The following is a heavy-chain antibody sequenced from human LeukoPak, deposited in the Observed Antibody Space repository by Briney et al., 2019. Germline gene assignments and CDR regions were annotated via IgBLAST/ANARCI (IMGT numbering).Heavy chain of an antibody. Sequence: SETLSLTCTVSGGSISSSSYYWGWIRQPPGKGLEWIGSIYYSGSTYYNPSLKSRVTISVDTSKNQFSLKLSSVTAADTAVYYCARRASAGYYDFWSGYYNWFDPWGQGTLVTVSS. CDR1: GGSISSSSYY. CDR3: ARRASAGYYDFWSGYYNWFDP. V-gene: IGHV4-39*07. J-gene: IGHJ5*02. D-gene: IGHD3-3*01. CDR2: IYYSGST.